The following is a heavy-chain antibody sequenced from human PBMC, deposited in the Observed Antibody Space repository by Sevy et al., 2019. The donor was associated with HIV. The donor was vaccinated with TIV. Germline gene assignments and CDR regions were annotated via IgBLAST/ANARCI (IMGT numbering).Heavy chain of an antibody. Sequence: GGSLRLSCAASGFTFNIYAMSWVRQAPGKGLEWVSAISGGGDGTYYADSVTGRFTISGDNSRNTLYLQMNSLRAEDTAVYYCAKRPYYYYNSDGHLVSSTDEADYWGQGTLVTVSS. CDR3: AKRPYYYYNSDGHLVSSTDEADY. D-gene: IGHD3-22*01. CDR2: ISGGGDGT. CDR1: GFTFNIYA. J-gene: IGHJ4*02. V-gene: IGHV3-23*01.